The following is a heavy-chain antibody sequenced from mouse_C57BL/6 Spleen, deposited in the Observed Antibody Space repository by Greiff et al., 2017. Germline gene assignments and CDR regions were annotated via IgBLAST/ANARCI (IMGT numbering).Heavy chain of an antibody. J-gene: IGHJ2*01. Sequence: VQLQQSGAELARPGASVKMSCKASGYTFTSYTMHWVKQRPGQGLEWIGYINPSSGYTKYNQKFKDKATLTADKSSSTAYMQLSSLTSEDSAVYYCAKFITTVVAHFDYCGQGTTLTVSS. CDR2: INPSSGYT. CDR3: AKFITTVVAHFDY. V-gene: IGHV1-4*01. D-gene: IGHD1-1*01. CDR1: GYTFTSYT.